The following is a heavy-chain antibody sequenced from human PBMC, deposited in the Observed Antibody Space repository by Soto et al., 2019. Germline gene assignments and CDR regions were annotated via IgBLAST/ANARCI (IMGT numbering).Heavy chain of an antibody. V-gene: IGHV3-23*01. J-gene: IGHJ5*02. CDR1: GFTFSSYA. CDR2: INFSGSNT. CDR3: ALTRFP. D-gene: IGHD3-16*01. Sequence: EVQLLESGGGLVQPGGSLRLSCAASGFTFSSYAMSWVRQAPGKGLEWVSGINFSGSNTYHADSVKGRFIISRDNTKSTLYLQMDSLRAEDTAVYYCALTRFPWGQGTLVIVSS.